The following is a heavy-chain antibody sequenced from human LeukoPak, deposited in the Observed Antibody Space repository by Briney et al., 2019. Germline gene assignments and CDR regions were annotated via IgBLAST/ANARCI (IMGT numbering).Heavy chain of an antibody. CDR2: ISSSSSYI. CDR3: ARDGDGDYVSDY. J-gene: IGHJ4*02. D-gene: IGHD4-17*01. Sequence: GGSLRLPCAASGSTCSIYSMNWVRQAPGKGLEWVSSISSSSSYIYYADSVKGRFTISRENAKNSLYLQMNSLRAEATAVYYCARDGDGDYVSDYWGQGTLVTVSS. V-gene: IGHV3-21*01. CDR1: GSTCSIYS.